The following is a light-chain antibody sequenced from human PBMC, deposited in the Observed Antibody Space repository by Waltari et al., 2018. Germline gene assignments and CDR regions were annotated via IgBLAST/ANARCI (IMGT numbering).Light chain of an antibody. CDR1: KLGHKF. Sequence: SFELTQPPSVSVSAGQTASITCSGDKLGHKFVCWFQQRPGKSPVLVIYQDKKRPSGIPERFSGPNSGNTATLTISGTQPLDEADYYCQAWDSSSDSYVFGSGTKVTV. CDR2: QDK. V-gene: IGLV3-1*01. J-gene: IGLJ1*01. CDR3: QAWDSSSDSYV.